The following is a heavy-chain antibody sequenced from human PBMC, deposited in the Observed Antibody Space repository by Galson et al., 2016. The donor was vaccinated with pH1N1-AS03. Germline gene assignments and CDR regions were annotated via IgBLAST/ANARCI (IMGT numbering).Heavy chain of an antibody. J-gene: IGHJ4*02. CDR1: GFSLSTIGMR. V-gene: IGHV2-70*04. Sequence: PALVKPTQTLTLTCTFSGFSLSTIGMRVNWVRQPPGKALEWLARIDWDDDKDYSTSLKTRLTISQDTSKNQVVLTMTNIDPVDTATYYCARIRGYSYYFDYWGQGTLVTVSS. CDR2: IDWDDDK. D-gene: IGHD5-18*01. CDR3: ARIRGYSYYFDY.